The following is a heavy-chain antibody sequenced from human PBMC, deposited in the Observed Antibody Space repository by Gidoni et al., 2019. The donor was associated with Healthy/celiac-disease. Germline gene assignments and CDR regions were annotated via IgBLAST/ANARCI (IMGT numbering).Heavy chain of an antibody. CDR2: IYYSGST. Sequence: QVQLQESGPGLVKPSETLSLTCTVPGDSVSSGSYYWSWIRQPPGKGLEWIGYIYYSGSTNYNPSLKSRVTISVDTSKNQFSLKLSSVTAADTAVYYCARRTRNFAFDIWGQGTMVTVSS. J-gene: IGHJ3*02. D-gene: IGHD1-7*01. V-gene: IGHV4-61*01. CDR1: GDSVSSGSYY. CDR3: ARRTRNFAFDI.